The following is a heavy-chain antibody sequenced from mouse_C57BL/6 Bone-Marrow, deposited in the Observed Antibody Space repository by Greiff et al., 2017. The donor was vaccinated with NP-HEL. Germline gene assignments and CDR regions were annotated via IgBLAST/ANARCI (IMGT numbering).Heavy chain of an antibody. CDR2: IYPGSGST. CDR1: GYTFTSYW. Sequence: QVQLQQPGAELVKPGASVKMSCKASGYTFTSYWITWVKQRPGQGLEWIGDIYPGSGSTNYNEKFKRKATLTVDTSSSTAYMQLSSLTSEDSAVYDCARSGGYYGSSYVWYVEVRGTGTTGTVS. V-gene: IGHV1-55*01. CDR3: ARSGGYYGSSYVWYVEV. D-gene: IGHD1-1*01. J-gene: IGHJ1*03.